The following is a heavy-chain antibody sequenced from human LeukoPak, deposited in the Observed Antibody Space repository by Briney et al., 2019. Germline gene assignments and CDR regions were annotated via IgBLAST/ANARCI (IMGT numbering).Heavy chain of an antibody. CDR3: AREYSSSWGDAFDI. CDR1: GGTFSSYA. Sequence: ASVKVSCKASGGTFSSYAISWVRQAPGQGLECMGGIIPIFGTANYAQKFQGRVTITADESTSTAYMELSSLRSEDTAVYYCAREYSSSWGDAFDIWGQGTMVTVSS. V-gene: IGHV1-69*13. D-gene: IGHD6-13*01. J-gene: IGHJ3*02. CDR2: IIPIFGTA.